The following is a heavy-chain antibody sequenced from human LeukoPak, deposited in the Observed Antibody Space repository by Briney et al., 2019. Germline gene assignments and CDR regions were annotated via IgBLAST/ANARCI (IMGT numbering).Heavy chain of an antibody. CDR2: INHSGST. D-gene: IGHD3-3*01. CDR1: GGSFSGYY. CDR3: ARHSGITIFGVVIPRTAFDI. Sequence: SETLSLTCAVYGGSFSGYYWSWIRQPPGKGLEWIGEINHSGSTNYNPSLKSRVTISVDTSKNQFSLKLSSVTAADTAVYYCARHSGITIFGVVIPRTAFDIWGQGTMVTVSS. J-gene: IGHJ3*02. V-gene: IGHV4-34*01.